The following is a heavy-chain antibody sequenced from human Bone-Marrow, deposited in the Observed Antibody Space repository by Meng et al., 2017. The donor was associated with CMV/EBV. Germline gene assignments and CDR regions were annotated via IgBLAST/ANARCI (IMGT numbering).Heavy chain of an antibody. V-gene: IGHV3-21*01. CDR2: ISSSSSYI. CDR3: ARDPRAYFDY. Sequence: GESLKISCAASGFTFSNAWMSWVRQAPGKGLEWVSSISSSSSYIYYADSVKGRFTISRDNAKNSLYLQMNSLRAEDTAVYYCARDPRAYFDYWGQGTLVTVSS. CDR1: GFTFSNAW. J-gene: IGHJ4*02.